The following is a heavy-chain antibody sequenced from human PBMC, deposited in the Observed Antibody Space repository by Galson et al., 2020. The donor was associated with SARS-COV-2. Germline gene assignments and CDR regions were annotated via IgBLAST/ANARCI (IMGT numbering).Heavy chain of an antibody. CDR1: GYSISSGSF. CDR2: IYHSGST. CDR3: ATYSVVVVAPTPLRADY. D-gene: IGHD2-15*01. J-gene: IGHJ4*02. Sequence: SETLSLTCTVSGYSISSGSFWGWIRQPPGKRLEWLGSIYHSGSTYYNPSLKSRVTISVDTSKNQFSLKLSSVTAADTAVYYCATYSVVVVAPTPLRADYWGQGTLVTVSS. V-gene: IGHV4-38-2*02.